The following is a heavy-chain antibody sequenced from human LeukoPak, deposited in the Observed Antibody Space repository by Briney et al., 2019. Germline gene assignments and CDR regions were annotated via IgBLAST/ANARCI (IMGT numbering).Heavy chain of an antibody. V-gene: IGHV3-43D*03. Sequence: GGSLRLSCAASGFTFDDYAMHWVRQAPGKGLEWVSLISWDGGSTYYADSVKGRFTISRDNSKKSLYLQMNSLRAEDTALYYCAKGYCSGGSCYSDYWGQGTLVTVSS. J-gene: IGHJ4*02. CDR1: GFTFDDYA. D-gene: IGHD2-15*01. CDR2: ISWDGGST. CDR3: AKGYCSGGSCYSDY.